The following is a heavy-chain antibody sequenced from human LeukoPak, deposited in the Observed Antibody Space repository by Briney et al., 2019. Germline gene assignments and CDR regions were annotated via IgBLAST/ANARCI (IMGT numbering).Heavy chain of an antibody. Sequence: PSETLSLTCTVSGGSISSGGYYWSWIRQHPGKGLGWIGYIYYSGSTYYNPSLKSRVTISVDTSKNQFSLKLSSVTAADTAVYYCARDDPTYHYDSSGYADAFDIWGQGTMVTVSS. V-gene: IGHV4-31*03. J-gene: IGHJ3*02. CDR1: GGSISSGGYY. D-gene: IGHD3-22*01. CDR3: ARDDPTYHYDSSGYADAFDI. CDR2: IYYSGST.